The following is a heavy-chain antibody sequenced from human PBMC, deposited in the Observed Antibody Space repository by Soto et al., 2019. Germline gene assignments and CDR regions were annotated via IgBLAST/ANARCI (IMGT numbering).Heavy chain of an antibody. V-gene: IGHV4-59*12. CDR2: MYNTGST. J-gene: IGHJ6*02. D-gene: IGHD3-10*01. CDR1: GGSISGYY. CDR3: AGSPVIGGYNPGWYYYGRDV. Sequence: PSETLSLTCTVSGGSISGYYWSWIRQPPGKGLEWIGYMYNTGSTNYNPSLKSRVTVSVDKSKNQFSLKLSSVTAADTAVYYCAGSPVIGGYNPGWYYYGRDVGGQGTTVPVSS.